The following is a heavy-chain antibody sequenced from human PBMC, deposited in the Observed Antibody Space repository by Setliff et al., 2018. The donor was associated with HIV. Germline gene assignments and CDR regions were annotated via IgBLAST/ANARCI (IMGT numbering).Heavy chain of an antibody. CDR1: GYTFTSYY. V-gene: IGHV1-46*01. J-gene: IGHJ3*02. D-gene: IGHD2-15*01. CDR3: ARGGPSPALTLKLTDAFDI. Sequence: ASVKVSCKASGYTFTSYYMHWVRQAPGQGLEWMGIINPTGGSTSYAQNFQGRVTMPRDTSTSTVYMELSSLSSEDTAVYYCARGGPSPALTLKLTDAFDIWGQGTMVTVSS. CDR2: INPTGGST.